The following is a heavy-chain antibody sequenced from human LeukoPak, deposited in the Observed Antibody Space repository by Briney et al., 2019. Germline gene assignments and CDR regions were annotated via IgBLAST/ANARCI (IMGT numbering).Heavy chain of an antibody. D-gene: IGHD3-3*01. V-gene: IGHV3-7*01. CDR1: GFTFSSHW. CDR2: IKKDGSEK. Sequence: GGSLRLSCAASGFTFSSHWMSWVRQAPGKGLEWVANIKKDGSEKYYVDAVKGRFTISRDNAKTSLYLQMNSLRAEDTAVYYCAREGYDFWGVYMDVWGKGTTVTVSS. CDR3: AREGYDFWGVYMDV. J-gene: IGHJ6*03.